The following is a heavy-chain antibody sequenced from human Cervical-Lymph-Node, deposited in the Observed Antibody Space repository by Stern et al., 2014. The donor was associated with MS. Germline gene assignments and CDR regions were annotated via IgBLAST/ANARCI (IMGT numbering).Heavy chain of an antibody. J-gene: IGHJ5*02. CDR2: IYYSEGT. Sequence: VQLVQSGPGLVKPSQTLSLTCTVSGDSITRTDYFWSWIRQHPGKGLEWIGYIYYSEGTYYNPSLKSRVSISADTSKNQFSLKLTSVTAADTAVYYCARGDISDHWGQGILVTVSS. CDR3: ARGDISDH. D-gene: IGHD3-3*02. V-gene: IGHV4-31*03. CDR1: GDSITRTDYF.